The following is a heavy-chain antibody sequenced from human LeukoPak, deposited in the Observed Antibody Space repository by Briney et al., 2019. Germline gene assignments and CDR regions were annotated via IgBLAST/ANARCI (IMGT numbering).Heavy chain of an antibody. CDR2: FDPADGET. Sequence: GASVKVSCKVSGYTLTELSMHWVRQAPGKGLEWMGGFDPADGETIYAQKFQGRVTMTEDISTDTAYMELNSLRSDDTAVYYCARGRRILVRDTNAGDYFDFWGQGTLVTVSS. CDR1: GYTLTELS. J-gene: IGHJ4*02. CDR3: ARGRRILVRDTNAGDYFDF. D-gene: IGHD1-26*01. V-gene: IGHV1-24*01.